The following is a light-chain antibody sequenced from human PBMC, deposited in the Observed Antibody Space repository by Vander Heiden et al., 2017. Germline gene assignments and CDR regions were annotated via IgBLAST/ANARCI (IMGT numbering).Light chain of an antibody. CDR1: QTVLYDPDNKNY. CDR2: WAS. CDR3: LQNNATPHT. Sequence: DVGMTQSPDSLVVSLGGRATLNCKSSQTVLYDPDNKNYLAGYRQKPGQPPKLLITWASTRESGVPDRFSGGGSGTDFTLTIRSLQAEDVAIYYCLQNNATPHTFGGGTKVEIK. J-gene: IGKJ4*01. V-gene: IGKV4-1*01.